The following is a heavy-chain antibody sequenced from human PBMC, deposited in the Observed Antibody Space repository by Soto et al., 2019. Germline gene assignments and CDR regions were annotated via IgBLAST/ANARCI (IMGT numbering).Heavy chain of an antibody. D-gene: IGHD2-8*02. CDR1: GFTVSSNG. V-gene: IGHV3-30*03. CDR3: TGEVASGY. J-gene: IGHJ4*02. Sequence: QVQLVESGGGVVQPGRSLRLSCAASGFTVSSNGMHWVRQAPGKGLEWVAVISRDGGTKFYADSVKGRFTISKDNSRNTLFLGMNSLRGDDMAIYYCTGEVASGYWGQGTLVTVSS. CDR2: ISRDGGTK.